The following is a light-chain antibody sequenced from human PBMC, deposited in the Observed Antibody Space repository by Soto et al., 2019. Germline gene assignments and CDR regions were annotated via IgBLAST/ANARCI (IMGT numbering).Light chain of an antibody. CDR3: QQYNSYPWT. CDR1: QSISSW. V-gene: IGKV1-5*01. CDR2: DAS. Sequence: DIQRTQSPSTLSASVGDRVTITCRASQSISSWSAWYQQKPGKVPKLLIYDASSLESGVPSRFSGSGSGTEFTLTISSLQPDDFATYYCQQYNSYPWTFGQGTKVDIK. J-gene: IGKJ1*01.